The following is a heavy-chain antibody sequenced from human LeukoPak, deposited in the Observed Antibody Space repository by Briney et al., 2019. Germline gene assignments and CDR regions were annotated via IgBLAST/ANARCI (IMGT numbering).Heavy chain of an antibody. J-gene: IGHJ4*02. CDR1: GFTFSSNG. D-gene: IGHD3-10*01. V-gene: IGHV3-30*02. CDR2: IQYDGSKK. CDR3: AKDIGSYYGY. Sequence: GGSLRLSCVASGFTFSSNGMHWVRQAPGKGLEWVTFIQYDGSKKYYADSVKGRFTISRDNSKNTLYLEMNSLRAEDTAVYYCAKDIGSYYGYWGQGILVTVSS.